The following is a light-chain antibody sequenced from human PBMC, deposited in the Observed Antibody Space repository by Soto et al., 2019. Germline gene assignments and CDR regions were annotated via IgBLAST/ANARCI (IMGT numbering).Light chain of an antibody. CDR1: QCISSW. CDR3: QQSYSTLGT. J-gene: IGKJ1*01. Sequence: DIQITQSPSSVSSSVGDRVTITCRASQCISSWLAWYQQKPGKAPKLLIYAASTLQSGVPSRFSGGGSGTDFTLTISCLQSEDFATYNCQQSYSTLGTFGQGTKVDI. V-gene: IGKV1-12*01. CDR2: AAS.